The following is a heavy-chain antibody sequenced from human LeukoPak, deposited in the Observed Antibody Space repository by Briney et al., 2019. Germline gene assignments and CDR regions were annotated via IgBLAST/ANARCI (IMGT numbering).Heavy chain of an antibody. D-gene: IGHD2-2*01. CDR1: GGSISSSSYY. CDR3: ARNRGAWKVVPAAED. CDR2: IYYSGST. J-gene: IGHJ4*02. Sequence: SETLSLTCTVSGGSISSSSYYWGWIRQPPGKGLEWIGSIYYSGSTYYNPSLKSRVTISVDTSKNQFSLKLSSVTAADTAVYYCARNRGAWKVVPAAEDWGQGTLVTVSS. V-gene: IGHV4-39*01.